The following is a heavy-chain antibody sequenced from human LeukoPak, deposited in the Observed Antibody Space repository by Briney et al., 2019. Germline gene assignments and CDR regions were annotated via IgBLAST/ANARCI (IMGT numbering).Heavy chain of an antibody. Sequence: GASVKVSCKASGYTFTGYYMHWVRQAPGRGLEWMGWINPNSGGTNYAQKFQGRVTMTRDTSISTAYMELSRLRSDDTAVYYCARRYCSSTSCYPRFDYWGQGTLVTVSS. CDR3: ARRYCSSTSCYPRFDY. D-gene: IGHD2-2*01. CDR1: GYTFTGYY. J-gene: IGHJ4*02. CDR2: INPNSGGT. V-gene: IGHV1-2*02.